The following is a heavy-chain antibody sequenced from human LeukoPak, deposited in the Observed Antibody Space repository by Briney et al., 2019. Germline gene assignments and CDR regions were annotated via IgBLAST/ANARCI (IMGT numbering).Heavy chain of an antibody. CDR2: ISSSSSTI. CDR1: GFTFSSYS. D-gene: IGHD6-13*01. CDR3: ASSNLYSSSWYSANDAFDI. V-gene: IGHV3-48*01. Sequence: PGGSLRLSCAASGFTFSSYSMNWVRQAPGKGLEWVSYISSSSSTIYYADSVKGRFTISRDNAKNSLYLQMNSLRAEDTAVYYCASSNLYSSSWYSANDAFDIWGQGTMVTVSS. J-gene: IGHJ3*02.